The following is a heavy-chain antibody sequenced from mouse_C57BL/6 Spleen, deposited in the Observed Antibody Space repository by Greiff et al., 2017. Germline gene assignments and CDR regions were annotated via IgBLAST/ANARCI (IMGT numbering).Heavy chain of an antibody. CDR3: ARSGPETAQATYY. V-gene: IGHV1-19*01. D-gene: IGHD3-2*02. J-gene: IGHJ2*01. CDR2: INPYNGGT. CDR1: GYTFTDYY. Sequence: EVQLQPSGPVLVKPGASVKMSCKASGYTFTDYYMNWVKQSHGKSLEWIGVINPYNGGTSYNQKFKGKATLTVDKSSSTAYMELNSLTSEDSAVYYCARSGPETAQATYYWGQGTTLTVSS.